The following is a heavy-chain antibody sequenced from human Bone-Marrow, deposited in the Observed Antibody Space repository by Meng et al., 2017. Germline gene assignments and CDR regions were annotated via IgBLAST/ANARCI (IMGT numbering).Heavy chain of an antibody. D-gene: IGHD4-23*01. CDR2: IIPIFGTA. J-gene: IGHJ4*02. V-gene: IGHV1-69*05. CDR3: ARDRAVPYGGNPGGFDC. CDR1: GGTFSSYA. Sequence: SVKVSCKASGGTFSSYAISWVRQAPGQGLEWMGGIIPIFGTANYAQKFQGRVTITTDESTSTAYMELSSLRSEDTAVYYCARDRAVPYGGNPGGFDCWGQGTLVTVSS.